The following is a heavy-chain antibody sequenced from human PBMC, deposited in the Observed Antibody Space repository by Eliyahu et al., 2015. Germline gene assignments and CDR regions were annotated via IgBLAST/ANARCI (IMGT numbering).Heavy chain of an antibody. CDR3: ARGYDYLDAFDI. V-gene: IGHV4-39*01. CDR1: GXSISXSSYY. J-gene: IGHJ3*02. CDR2: IXYSGST. Sequence: QLQLQESGPGLVKPSETXSLTYTVXGXSISXSSYYWGWIRQPPGRGLEWIGSIXYSGSTYYNPSLKSRVTISVDTSKNQFSLKLSSVTAADTAVYYCARGYDYLDAFDIWGQGTMVTVSS. D-gene: IGHD5-12*01.